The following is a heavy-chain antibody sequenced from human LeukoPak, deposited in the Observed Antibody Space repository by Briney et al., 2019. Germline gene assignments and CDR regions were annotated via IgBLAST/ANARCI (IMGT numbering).Heavy chain of an antibody. Sequence: SETLSLTCAVYGGSFSGYYWSWIRHPPGKGLEWIGEINHSGSTNYNPSLKSRVTISVDTSKNQFSLKLSSVTAADTAVYYCASRRVLRHAFDIWGQGAMVTVSS. D-gene: IGHD3-3*01. J-gene: IGHJ3*02. CDR3: ASRRVLRHAFDI. V-gene: IGHV4-34*01. CDR1: GGSFSGYY. CDR2: INHSGST.